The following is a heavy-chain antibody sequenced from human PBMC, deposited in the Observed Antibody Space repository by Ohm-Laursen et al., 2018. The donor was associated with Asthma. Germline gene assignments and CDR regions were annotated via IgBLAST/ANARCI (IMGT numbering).Heavy chain of an antibody. Sequence: SLTLSCSASGVAFSDSCMSWVRHLPGPSLEWVAKINPLGYEKYYMDSVRCRFTVSRDNAKSSLYLEMNSLTVADTAVYYCVTDAWWSYVHWGRATLVTVSS. D-gene: IGHD1-26*01. CDR3: VTDAWWSYVH. CDR2: INPLGYEK. J-gene: IGHJ4*02. V-gene: IGHV3-7*01. CDR1: GVAFSDSC.